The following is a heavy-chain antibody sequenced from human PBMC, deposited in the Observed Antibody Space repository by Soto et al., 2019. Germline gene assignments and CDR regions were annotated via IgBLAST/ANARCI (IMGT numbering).Heavy chain of an antibody. CDR1: GGTFSSYT. Sequence: QVQLVQSGAEVKKPGSSVKVSCKASGGTFSSYTISWVRQAPGQRLEWMGRIIPILGIANYAQKFQGRVTITADKSTSTAYMELSSLRSEDTAVYYCARSRHCSSTSCEYYFDYWGQGTLVTVSS. CDR3: ARSRHCSSTSCEYYFDY. J-gene: IGHJ4*02. V-gene: IGHV1-69*02. D-gene: IGHD2-2*01. CDR2: IIPILGIA.